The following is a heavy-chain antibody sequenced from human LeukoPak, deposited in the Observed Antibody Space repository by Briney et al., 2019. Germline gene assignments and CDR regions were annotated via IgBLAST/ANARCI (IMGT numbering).Heavy chain of an antibody. CDR1: GFTFSSYA. CDR2: ISYDGSNT. CDR3: ARDRYYDSSGVYYFDY. Sequence: GRSLRLSCAASGFTFSSYAMHWVRQAPGKGLEWVAVISYDGSNTYYADSVKGRFTISRDISKNTLYLQMNSLRAGDTAVYYCARDRYYDSSGVYYFDYWGQGTLVTVSS. D-gene: IGHD3-22*01. V-gene: IGHV3-30-3*01. J-gene: IGHJ4*02.